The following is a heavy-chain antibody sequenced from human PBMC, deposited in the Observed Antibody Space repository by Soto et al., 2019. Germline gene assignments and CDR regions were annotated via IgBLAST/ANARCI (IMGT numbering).Heavy chain of an antibody. J-gene: IGHJ4*02. CDR3: ARATPYYYDSSGYQKIQYFDY. V-gene: IGHV4-59*01. D-gene: IGHD3-22*01. CDR2: IYYSGST. CDR1: GGSISSYY. Sequence: SETLSLTCTVSGGSISSYYWSWLRQPPGKGLEWIGYIYYSGSTNYNPSLKSRVTISVDTSKNQFSLKLSSVTAADTAVYYCARATPYYYDSSGYQKIQYFDYWGQGTLVTVS.